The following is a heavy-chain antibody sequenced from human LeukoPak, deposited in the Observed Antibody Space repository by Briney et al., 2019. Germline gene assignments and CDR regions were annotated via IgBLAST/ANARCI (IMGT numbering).Heavy chain of an antibody. J-gene: IGHJ4*02. V-gene: IGHV1-18*01. CDR2: IGAYNGNT. Sequence: ASVKVSCKASGYTFTSYGISWVRQAPGQGLEWMGWIGAYNGNTNYAQKLQGRVTMTTDTSTSTAYMELRSLRSDDTAVYYCARDSGLTGYSSSHLDYWGQGTLVTVSS. CDR3: ARDSGLTGYSSSHLDY. D-gene: IGHD6-13*01. CDR1: GYTFTSYG.